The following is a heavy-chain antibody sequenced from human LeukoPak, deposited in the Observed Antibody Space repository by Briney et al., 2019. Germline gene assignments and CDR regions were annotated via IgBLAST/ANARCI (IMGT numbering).Heavy chain of an antibody. CDR3: AREGGWGYSYGYDY. V-gene: IGHV1-3*01. Sequence: ASVTVSCKASGYTFTSYAMHWVRQAPGQRLEWMGWINAGNGNTKYSQKFQGRVTITRDTSASTAYMELSSLRSEDTAVYYCAREGGWGYSYGYDYWGQGTLVTVSS. CDR2: INAGNGNT. CDR1: GYTFTSYA. D-gene: IGHD5-18*01. J-gene: IGHJ4*02.